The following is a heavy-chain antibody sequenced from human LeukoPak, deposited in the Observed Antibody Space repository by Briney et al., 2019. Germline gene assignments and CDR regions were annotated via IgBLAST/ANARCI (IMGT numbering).Heavy chain of an antibody. Sequence: ASVKVSCKASGYTFTGYYMHWVRQAPGQGLEWMGWINPNSGDTNYAQKFQGRVSMTRDTSISTAYMELSRLTSDDTAMYYCARDRTSGYNWFDPWGQGTLVTVSS. V-gene: IGHV1-2*02. CDR2: INPNSGDT. D-gene: IGHD3-22*01. CDR1: GYTFTGYY. J-gene: IGHJ5*02. CDR3: ARDRTSGYNWFDP.